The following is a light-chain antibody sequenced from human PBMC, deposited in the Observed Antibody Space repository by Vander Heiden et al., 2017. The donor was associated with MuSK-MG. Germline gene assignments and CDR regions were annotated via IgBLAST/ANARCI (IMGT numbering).Light chain of an antibody. J-gene: IGLJ2*01. V-gene: IGLV3-1*01. CDR2: QDS. CDR3: PEWDSRTFV. Sequence: SYELTQPPSVSVSPGQTASITCSGDKLGDKYACWYQQKPGQSPVLVIYQDSKRPSGIPERFYGSNSGNTANLNISGTQAMEDADYYCPEWDSRTFVFGGGTKMTVL. CDR1: KLGDKY.